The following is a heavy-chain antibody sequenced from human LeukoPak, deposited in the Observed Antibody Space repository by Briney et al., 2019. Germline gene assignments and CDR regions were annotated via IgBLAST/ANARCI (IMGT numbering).Heavy chain of an antibody. CDR3: ARHPGDFTGIVKYYYMDV. J-gene: IGHJ6*03. Sequence: GGSLRLSCVASGFTFTSYVLSWVRQAPGKGLEWVSTMSPSGDDTYYADSVRGRFTISRDNSKNTLYLQMNSLRAEDTAVYYCARHPGDFTGIVKYYYMDVWGKGTTVTVSS. CDR1: GFTFTSYV. CDR2: MSPSGDDT. V-gene: IGHV3-23*01. D-gene: IGHD1-26*01.